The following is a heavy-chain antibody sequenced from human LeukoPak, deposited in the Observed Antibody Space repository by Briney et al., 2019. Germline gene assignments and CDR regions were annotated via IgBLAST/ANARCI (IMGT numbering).Heavy chain of an antibody. J-gene: IGHJ4*02. Sequence: PSETLSLTCTISGGSVSGYYWSWIRQSPGKGLEWIGYIYYTGSTSYNPSLKSRVTISADTSKNKFSLKLNSVTAADTAVYYCASRKLGNDYWGQGTLVTVSS. CDR1: GGSVSGYY. D-gene: IGHD7-27*01. CDR2: IYYTGST. V-gene: IGHV4-59*02. CDR3: ASRKLGNDY.